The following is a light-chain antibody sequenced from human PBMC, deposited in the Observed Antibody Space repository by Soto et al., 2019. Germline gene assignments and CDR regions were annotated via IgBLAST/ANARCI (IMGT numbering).Light chain of an antibody. CDR2: DVS. CDR3: CSYAGSYTFV. Sequence: SALTQPLSVSGSPGQSVTISCTGTSSDVGVYNYVSLYQQYPGKAPKIMIYDVSKRPSGVPDRFSGSKSDNTASLTISGLQAEDEADYYCCSYAGSYTFVFGIGTKFTV. CDR1: SSDVGVYNY. V-gene: IGLV2-11*01. J-gene: IGLJ1*01.